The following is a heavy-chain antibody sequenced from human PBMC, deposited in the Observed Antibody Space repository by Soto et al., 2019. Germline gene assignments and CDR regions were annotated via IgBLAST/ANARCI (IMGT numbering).Heavy chain of an antibody. CDR3: AREGCSSTSCYPPYYYYGMDV. Sequence: PSETLSLTCTVSGGSVSANSYYWNWIRLPPGKGLQWVGHIYHTGIIQYSPSFKSRALISVDTSKNQFSLKLSSVTAADTAVYYCAREGCSSTSCYPPYYYYGMDVWGQGTTVTVSS. CDR1: GGSVSANSYY. CDR2: IYHTGII. D-gene: IGHD2-2*01. V-gene: IGHV4-61*01. J-gene: IGHJ6*02.